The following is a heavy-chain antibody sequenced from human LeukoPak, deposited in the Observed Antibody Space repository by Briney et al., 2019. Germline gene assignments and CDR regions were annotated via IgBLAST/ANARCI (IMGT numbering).Heavy chain of an antibody. CDR1: GFTLSSYE. V-gene: IGHV3-48*03. CDR3: ARGPYSSNWYVDY. Sequence: GGSLRLSCAASGFTLSSYEMNWVRLAPGKGLEWISYISRTGNSIYYADSVKGRFTISRDSAKNSLYLQMNSLRAEDTAVYYCARGPYSSNWYVDYWGQGTVVTVAS. D-gene: IGHD6-13*01. J-gene: IGHJ4*02. CDR2: ISRTGNSI.